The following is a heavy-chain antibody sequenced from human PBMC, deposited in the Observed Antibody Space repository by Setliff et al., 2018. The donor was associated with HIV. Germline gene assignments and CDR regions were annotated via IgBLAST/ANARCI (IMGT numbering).Heavy chain of an antibody. CDR2: IYYSGNT. V-gene: IGHV4-59*08. CDR1: GGSISNYY. CDR3: ARAITKSFDM. Sequence: SETLSLTCSVSGGSISNYYWRWIRQPPGKGLEWIGYIYYSGNTNYIPSLKSRVTLSVDTSRNQFSLKLSSVTAADTAVYYCARAITKSFDMWGQGTMVTV. D-gene: IGHD3-10*01. J-gene: IGHJ3*02.